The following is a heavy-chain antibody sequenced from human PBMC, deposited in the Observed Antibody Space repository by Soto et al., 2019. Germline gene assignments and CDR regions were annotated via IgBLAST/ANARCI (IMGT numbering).Heavy chain of an antibody. CDR1: GFSFSIYT. J-gene: IGHJ4*02. CDR3: VGAREWLADPFHY. V-gene: IGHV3-30-3*02. D-gene: IGHD6-19*01. Sequence: QVQLVESGGGVVQPGRPLRLSCAAFGFSFSIYTMHWVRQAPGKGLEWVAVISYDGGNKYYADPVQGRFSISRDNSKNTVNLQMKSLRPEDTAVYYCVGAREWLADPFHYWGQGTLVTVSS. CDR2: ISYDGGNK.